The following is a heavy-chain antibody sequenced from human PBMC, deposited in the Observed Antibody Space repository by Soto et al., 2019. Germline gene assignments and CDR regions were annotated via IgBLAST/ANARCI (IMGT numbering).Heavy chain of an antibody. D-gene: IGHD3-22*01. V-gene: IGHV1-3*01. J-gene: IGHJ6*02. CDR3: ARESNNSPYEKSGRLGVIRNRDYHYGMDV. CDR1: GYIFTTYG. CDR2: INAGNGNT. Sequence: QVQLVQSGAEVKKPGASVKVSCKASGYIFTTYGIHWVRQAPGQRLEWMGWINAGNGNTKYSEKFQGRGTITRETSAGTASMELSSLRSEDTAGYYCARESNNSPYEKSGRLGVIRNRDYHYGMDVWGQGTTVSVS.